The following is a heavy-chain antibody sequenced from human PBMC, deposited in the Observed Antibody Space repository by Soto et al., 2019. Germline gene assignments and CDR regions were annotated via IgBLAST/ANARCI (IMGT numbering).Heavy chain of an antibody. CDR1: GYSFTSYW. V-gene: IGHV5-51*01. CDR3: ARSRPNGGMDV. Sequence: GESLKISCKGSGYSFTSYWIGWVRQMPGKGLEWMGIIYPGDSDTRYSPSFQGQVTISRDNAKNSLFLQMSSLRAEDTAVYYCARSRPNGGMDVWGQGTTVTVSS. D-gene: IGHD2-8*01. CDR2: IYPGDSDT. J-gene: IGHJ6*02.